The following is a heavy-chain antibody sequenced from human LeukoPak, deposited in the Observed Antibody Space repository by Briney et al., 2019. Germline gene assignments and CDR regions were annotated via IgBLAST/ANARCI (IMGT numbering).Heavy chain of an antibody. J-gene: IGHJ4*02. CDR1: GGSISSYY. Sequence: SETLSLTCTVSGGSISSYYWSWIRHPPGKGLEWIGYIYYSGSTNYNPSLKSRVTISLDTSKNQFSLKLSSVTAADTAVYYCAGHHPRNTVDFWGQGTLVTVSS. CDR2: IYYSGST. CDR3: AGHHPRNTVDF. D-gene: IGHD2/OR15-2a*01. V-gene: IGHV4-59*08.